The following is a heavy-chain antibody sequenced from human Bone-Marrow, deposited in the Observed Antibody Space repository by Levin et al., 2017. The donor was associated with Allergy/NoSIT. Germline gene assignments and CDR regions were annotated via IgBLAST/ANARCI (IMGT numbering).Heavy chain of an antibody. CDR3: GHVDTAMGYYYYYGMDV. Sequence: GGSLRLSCAASGFTFSSYAMHWVRQAPGKGLEWVAVISYDGSNKYYADSVKGRFTISRDNSKNTLYLQMNSLRAEDTAVYYCGHVDTAMGYYYYYGMDVWGQGTTVTVSS. CDR2: ISYDGSNK. V-gene: IGHV3-30-3*01. J-gene: IGHJ6*02. CDR1: GFTFSSYA. D-gene: IGHD5-18*01.